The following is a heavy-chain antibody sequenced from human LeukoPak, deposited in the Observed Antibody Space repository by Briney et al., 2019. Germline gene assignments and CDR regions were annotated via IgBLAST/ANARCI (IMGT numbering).Heavy chain of an antibody. CDR3: ARGRRVRGVPYYYMDV. CDR2: INHSGST. J-gene: IGHJ6*03. CDR1: GGSFSGYY. V-gene: IGHV4-34*01. D-gene: IGHD3-10*01. Sequence: KPSETLSLTCAVYGGSFSGYYWSWIRQPPGKGLEWIGEINHSGSTNYNPSLKSRVTISVDTSKNQSSLKLNSVTAADTAVYYCARGRRVRGVPYYYMDVWGKGTTVTVSS.